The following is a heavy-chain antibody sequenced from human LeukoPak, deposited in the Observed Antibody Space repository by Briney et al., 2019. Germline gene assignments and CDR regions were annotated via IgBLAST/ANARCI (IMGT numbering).Heavy chain of an antibody. Sequence: PSETLSLTCAVSGGSLTNDDWWNWVRQPPGKGLEWIGEIYHSGSTNYNPSLKSRVTISLDKSKNQFSLKLSSVTAADTAVYYCARGADILTGYYVEDYWGQGTLVTVSS. CDR2: IYHSGST. CDR3: ARGADILTGYYVEDY. D-gene: IGHD3-9*01. V-gene: IGHV4-4*02. CDR1: GGSLTNDDW. J-gene: IGHJ4*02.